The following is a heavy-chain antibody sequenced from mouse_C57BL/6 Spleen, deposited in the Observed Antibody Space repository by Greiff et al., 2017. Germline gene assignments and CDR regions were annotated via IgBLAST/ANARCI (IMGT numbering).Heavy chain of an antibody. V-gene: IGHV5-17*01. CDR2: ISSGSSTI. CDR1: GFTFSDYG. Sequence: VQLQQSGGGLVKPGGSLKLSCAASGFTFSDYGMHWVRQAPEKGLEWVAYISSGSSTIYYADTVKGRFTISRDNAKNTLFLQMTSLRSEDTAMYYCARGDDYDAAMDYWGQGTSVTVSS. D-gene: IGHD2-4*01. CDR3: ARGDDYDAAMDY. J-gene: IGHJ4*01.